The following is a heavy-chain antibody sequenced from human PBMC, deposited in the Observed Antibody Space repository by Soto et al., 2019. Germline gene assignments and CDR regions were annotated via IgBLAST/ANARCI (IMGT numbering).Heavy chain of an antibody. D-gene: IGHD6-6*01. Sequence: GGSLRLSCAASGFTFSSYSMNWVRQAPGKGLEWVSYISSSSSTIYYADSVKGRFTISRDNAKNSLYLQMNSLRDEDTAEYYCARRMAARQFYYYYGMDVWGQGTTVTVSS. CDR2: ISSSSSTI. J-gene: IGHJ6*02. CDR3: ARRMAARQFYYYYGMDV. CDR1: GFTFSSYS. V-gene: IGHV3-48*02.